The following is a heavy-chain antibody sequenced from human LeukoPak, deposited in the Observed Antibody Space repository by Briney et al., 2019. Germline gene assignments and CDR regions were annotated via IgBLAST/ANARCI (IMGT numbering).Heavy chain of an antibody. J-gene: IGHJ5*02. CDR1: GYTFTGYY. CDR2: INPNSGGT. D-gene: IGHD3-3*01. CDR3: TRDRVPNWLDP. Sequence: ASVKVSCKTSGYTFTGYYAHWVRQAPGQGLEWMGWINPNSGGTNYAQKFQDRVTITRDTSTRTVFMELRNLSADDTAVYFCTRDRVPNWLDPWGQGTLITVSS. V-gene: IGHV1-2*02.